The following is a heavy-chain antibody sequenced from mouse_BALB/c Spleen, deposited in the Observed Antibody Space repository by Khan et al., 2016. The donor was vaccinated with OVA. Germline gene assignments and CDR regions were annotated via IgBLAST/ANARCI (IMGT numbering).Heavy chain of an antibody. CDR2: IWSDGST. CDR1: GFSLTNYG. V-gene: IGHV2-6-1*01. CDR3: ARQPYYHYNIMDY. Sequence: VQLVESGPGLVAPSQSLSITCTISGFSLTNYGVHWVRQPPGKGLEWLVVIWSDGSTTYNSALKSRLTISKENSKRKVFLKMNSLQTDDTGMYFCARQPYYHYNIMDYWGQGTSVTVSS. J-gene: IGHJ4*01. D-gene: IGHD2-10*01.